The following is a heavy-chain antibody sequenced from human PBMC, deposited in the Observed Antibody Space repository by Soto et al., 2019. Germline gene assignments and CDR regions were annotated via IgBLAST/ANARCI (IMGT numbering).Heavy chain of an antibody. CDR3: AKDSMGDYYGMDV. D-gene: IGHD1-26*01. V-gene: IGHV3-30*18. J-gene: IGHJ6*02. Sequence: QVQLVESGGGVVQPGRSLRLSCAASRFTFSSFGMHWVRQAPGKGLEWVAVMSFDGINQYYADSVKGRFTISRDNSKNTLFLQMNSLRTEDTAVYFCAKDSMGDYYGMDVWGQGTTVTVSS. CDR2: MSFDGINQ. CDR1: RFTFSSFG.